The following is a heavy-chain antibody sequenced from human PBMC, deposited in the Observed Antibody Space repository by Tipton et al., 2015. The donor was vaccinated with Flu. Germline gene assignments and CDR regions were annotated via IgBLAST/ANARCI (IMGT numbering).Heavy chain of an antibody. CDR2: ASRTGSS. Sequence: TLSLTSAVSGDSISSDYYWAWIRQFPGRRLEWIGTASRTGSSNYNPSLKSRVTISIDTSKNQFSLKMRSVTAADMAVYYCARDRWEYASGFDSWGQGTLVTVSP. J-gene: IGHJ4*02. D-gene: IGHD1-26*01. V-gene: IGHV4-38-2*02. CDR3: ARDRWEYASGFDS. CDR1: GDSISSDYY.